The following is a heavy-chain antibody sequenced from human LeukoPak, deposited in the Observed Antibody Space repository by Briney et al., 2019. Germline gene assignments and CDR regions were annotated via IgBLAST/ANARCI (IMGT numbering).Heavy chain of an antibody. J-gene: IGHJ4*02. Sequence: PGGSLRLSCAASGFTFSTYAMSWVRQAPGKGLEGVSALTNSGGSGVVTYYADSVKGRFIISRDNSKSTLYLQLSSLRAEDTAVYYCAKAMSTDHYDSRGFYRVDFDSWGQGTLVTVSS. D-gene: IGHD3-22*01. CDR2: LTNSGGSGVVT. CDR1: GFTFSTYA. CDR3: AKAMSTDHYDSRGFYRVDFDS. V-gene: IGHV3-23*01.